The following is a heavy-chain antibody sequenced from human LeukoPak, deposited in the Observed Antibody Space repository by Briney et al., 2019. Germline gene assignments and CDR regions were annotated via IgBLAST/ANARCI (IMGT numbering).Heavy chain of an antibody. J-gene: IGHJ3*02. D-gene: IGHD2-2*02. Sequence: SETLSLTCTVSGGSISSGSYYWSWIRQPAGKGLEWIGRIYTSGSTNYNPSLKSRVTISVDTSKNQFSLKLSSVTAADTAVYYCASSYCSSTSCYTEAFDIWGQGTMVTVSS. CDR3: ASSYCSSTSCYTEAFDI. V-gene: IGHV4-61*02. CDR2: IYTSGST. CDR1: GGSISSGSYY.